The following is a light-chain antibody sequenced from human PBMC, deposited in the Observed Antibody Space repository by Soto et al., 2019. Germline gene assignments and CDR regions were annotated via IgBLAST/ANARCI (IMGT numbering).Light chain of an antibody. CDR2: SIS. Sequence: QAVVTQEPSLTVSPGETVTLTCSSSTGPVTDTFYPNWFQQKPGQAPRPLIYSISNKHSWTPARFSGSLLGGKATLTLSGVQPEDEAEYFCLLYFDTDRIFGGGTQLTVL. CDR3: LLYFDTDRI. V-gene: IGLV7-43*01. J-gene: IGLJ2*01. CDR1: TGPVTDTFY.